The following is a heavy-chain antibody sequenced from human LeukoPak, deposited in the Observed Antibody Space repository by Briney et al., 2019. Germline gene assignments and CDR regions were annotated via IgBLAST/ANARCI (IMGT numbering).Heavy chain of an antibody. CDR2: ISSGTSTT. D-gene: IGHD2-8*01. CDR3: ARYAEYAVSTPCY. CDR1: GFTFSPLG. Sequence: GGSLRLSCAASGFTFSPLGMNWVRQAPGRGLEWVSYISSGTSTTYYADSVKGRFTISRDNAKNSLYLQMNSLRAEDTAVYYCARYAEYAVSTPCYWGQGTLVTVSA. J-gene: IGHJ4*02. V-gene: IGHV3-48*01.